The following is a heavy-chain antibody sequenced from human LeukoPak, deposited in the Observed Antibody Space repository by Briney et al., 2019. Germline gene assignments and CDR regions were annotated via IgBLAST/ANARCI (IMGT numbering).Heavy chain of an antibody. V-gene: IGHV3-23*01. D-gene: IGHD3-22*01. CDR2: ISGSGSST. J-gene: IGHJ6*03. CDR1: GFTFSSYG. CDR3: AKCCSGYYYYYYYMDA. Sequence: GGSLRLSCAASGFTFSSYGMSWVRQAPGKGLEWVSSISGSGSSTYYADSVKGRFTISRDNSKNSLYLQMNSLRAEDMAVYYCAKCCSGYYYYYYYMDAWGKGTTVTISS.